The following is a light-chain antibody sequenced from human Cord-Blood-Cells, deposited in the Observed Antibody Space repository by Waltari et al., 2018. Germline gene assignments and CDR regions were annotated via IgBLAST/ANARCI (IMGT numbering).Light chain of an antibody. CDR3: QQSYSTLT. CDR2: AAS. V-gene: IGKV1-39*01. Sequence: DIQITQSPSSLSASVGDRVTITCRASQSISSYLNWYQQKPGKAPKLLMYAASSLQSGVSSRFSGSGSGTDFTLTISSLQPEDFATYYCQQSYSTLTFGGGTKVEIK. J-gene: IGKJ4*01. CDR1: QSISSY.